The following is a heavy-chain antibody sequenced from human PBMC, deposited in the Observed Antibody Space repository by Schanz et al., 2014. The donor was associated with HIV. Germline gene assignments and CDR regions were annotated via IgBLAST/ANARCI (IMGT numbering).Heavy chain of an antibody. D-gene: IGHD2-15*01. CDR2: ISWNSGSI. CDR1: GFIFDDFA. V-gene: IGHV3-9*01. Sequence: EVQLVESGGGLVQPGRSLRLSCAASGFIFDDFAMHWVRQAPGKGLEWVSGISWNSGSIGYADSVKGRFTISRDNAKNSLTLQMHSLRAEDTAVYYCARRSSDGGYYDNWGQGTLVTVSS. J-gene: IGHJ4*02. CDR3: ARRSSDGGYYDN.